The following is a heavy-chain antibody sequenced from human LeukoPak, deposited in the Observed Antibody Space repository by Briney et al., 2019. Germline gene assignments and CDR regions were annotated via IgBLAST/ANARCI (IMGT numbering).Heavy chain of an antibody. CDR3: ARQGLYDSSDFWTFQH. Sequence: GGSLRLSCAASGFTFSDYYMSWIRQTPGKGLEWVSYISDSNGYKNYADSLKGRFTIFRDNAKNSVYLQMNSLSAEDTAVYYCARQGLYDSSDFWTFQHWGQGTLVTVSS. D-gene: IGHD3/OR15-3a*01. CDR2: ISDSNGYK. CDR1: GFTFSDYY. J-gene: IGHJ1*01. V-gene: IGHV3-11*06.